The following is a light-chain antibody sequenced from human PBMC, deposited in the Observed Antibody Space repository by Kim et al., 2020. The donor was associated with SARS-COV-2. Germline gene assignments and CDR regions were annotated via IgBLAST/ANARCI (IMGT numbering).Light chain of an antibody. Sequence: SITISCTGTSSDVGGYNYVSWYQQHPGKAPKLMIYDVSNRPSGVSNRFAGSKSGNTASLTISGLQAEDEADYYCSSYTSSSTLEGVFGGGTKLTVL. V-gene: IGLV2-14*03. J-gene: IGLJ2*01. CDR1: SSDVGGYNY. CDR2: DVS. CDR3: SSYTSSSTLEGV.